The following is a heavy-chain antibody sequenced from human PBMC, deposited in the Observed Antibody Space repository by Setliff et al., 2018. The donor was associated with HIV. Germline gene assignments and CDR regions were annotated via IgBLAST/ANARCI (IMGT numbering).Heavy chain of an antibody. Sequence: SETLSLTCSVSGVSVGSGDYYWHWIRQHPEKALEWIGYIFHSGDTYYNPSLKSRISMSVDTSNNQFSLELTSLTAADTAVYYCATRPRIAARPFDYWGQGMLVTVSS. CDR3: ATRPRIAARPFDY. V-gene: IGHV4-31*03. CDR2: IFHSGDT. D-gene: IGHD6-6*01. J-gene: IGHJ4*02. CDR1: GVSVGSGDYY.